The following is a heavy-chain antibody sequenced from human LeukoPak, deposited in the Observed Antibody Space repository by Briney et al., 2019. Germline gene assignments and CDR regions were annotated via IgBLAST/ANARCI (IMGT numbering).Heavy chain of an antibody. CDR3: TTRVVTTNDY. V-gene: IGHV3-15*01. CDR1: GFTFSESW. Sequence: GGSLRLSCAASGFTFSESWMNWVRQAPGKGREWVGRVKRKTDGETTDYPAPVKGRFTISRDDSKNTLYLQMNSLKADDTAVYYCTTRVVTTNDYWGQGTLVTVSS. J-gene: IGHJ4*02. CDR2: VKRKTDGETT. D-gene: IGHD2-21*02.